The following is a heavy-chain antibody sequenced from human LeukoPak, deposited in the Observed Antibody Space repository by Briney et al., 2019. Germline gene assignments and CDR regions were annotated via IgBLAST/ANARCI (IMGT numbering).Heavy chain of an antibody. Sequence: QPGGSLRLSCAVSGFTFSNNGMSWVRQAPGKGLEWVAAISDGGDSTYYADSVKGRFTISRDNSKNTVYLQMNSLRAEDTAEYHCAKVHCGSRNCSSVDVWGQGTTVTASS. CDR3: AKVHCGSRNCSSVDV. J-gene: IGHJ6*02. CDR2: ISDGGDST. V-gene: IGHV3-23*01. D-gene: IGHD2-2*01. CDR1: GFTFSNNG.